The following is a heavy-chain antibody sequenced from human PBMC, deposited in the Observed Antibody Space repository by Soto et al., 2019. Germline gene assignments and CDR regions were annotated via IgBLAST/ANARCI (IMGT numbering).Heavy chain of an antibody. Sequence: ASVKVSCKASGYTFTSYDINWVRQATGQGLEWMGWMNPNSGNTGYAQKFQGRVTMTRNTSISTAYMELSSLRSEDTAVYYCALLGYCTNGVSDQPYYYGMDVWGHGTTVTVSS. CDR1: GYTFTSYD. D-gene: IGHD2-8*01. CDR3: ALLGYCTNGVSDQPYYYGMDV. CDR2: MNPNSGNT. J-gene: IGHJ6*02. V-gene: IGHV1-8*01.